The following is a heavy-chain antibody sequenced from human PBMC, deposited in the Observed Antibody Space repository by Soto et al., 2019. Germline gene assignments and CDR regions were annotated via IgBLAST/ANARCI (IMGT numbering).Heavy chain of an antibody. D-gene: IGHD3-9*01. Sequence: PSETLSLTCAVSGGSISSSNWWSWVRQPPGKGLEWIGEIYHSGSTNYNPSLKSRVTISVDKSKNQFSLKLSSVTAADTAVYYCARVPQDYDILTGYYYYYGMDVWGQGTTVT. J-gene: IGHJ6*02. CDR3: ARVPQDYDILTGYYYYYGMDV. CDR1: GGSISSSNW. V-gene: IGHV4-4*02. CDR2: IYHSGST.